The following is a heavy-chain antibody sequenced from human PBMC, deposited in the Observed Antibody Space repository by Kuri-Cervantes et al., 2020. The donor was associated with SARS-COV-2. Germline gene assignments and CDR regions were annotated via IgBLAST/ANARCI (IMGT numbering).Heavy chain of an antibody. CDR2: IYYSGST. CDR3: ARLYYDFWSGYYKNDAFDI. V-gene: IGHV4-39*01. Sequence: SETLSLTCTVSGGSTSSGDYYWSWIRQPPGKGLEWIGYIYYSGSTYYNPSLKSRVTISVDTSKNQFSLKLSSVTAADTAVYYCARLYYDFWSGYYKNDAFDIWGQGTMVTVSS. J-gene: IGHJ3*02. CDR1: GGSTSSGDYY. D-gene: IGHD3-3*01.